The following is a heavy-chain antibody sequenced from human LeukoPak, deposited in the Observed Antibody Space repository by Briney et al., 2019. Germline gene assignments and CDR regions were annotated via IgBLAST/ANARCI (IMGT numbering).Heavy chain of an antibody. V-gene: IGHV7-4-1*02. D-gene: IGHD3-10*01. J-gene: IGHJ4*02. CDR2: INTNTGNP. CDR1: GYTFTNYV. CDR3: ARGNYYVDY. Sequence: ASVKVSCKASGYTFTNYVMNWVRQAPGQGLEWMGWINTNTGNPTYAQGFTGRFVFSLDASVSTAYLQISSLKTEDTAVYYCARGNYYVDYWGQGTLVTVSS.